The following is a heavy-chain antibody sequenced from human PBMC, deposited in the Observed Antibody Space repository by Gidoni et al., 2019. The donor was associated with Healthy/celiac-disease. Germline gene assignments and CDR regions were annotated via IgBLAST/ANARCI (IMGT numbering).Heavy chain of an antibody. CDR1: GFTVSSYR. CDR3: ARDASGIAARFDY. J-gene: IGHJ4*02. V-gene: IGHV3-21*01. D-gene: IGHD6-6*01. Sequence: EVQRVESGGGLVKPGGSLRLSCAASGFTVSSYRMNWVRQAPGKGLEWVSSISSSSSYIYYADSVKGRFTISRDNAKNSLYLQMNSLRAEDTAVYYCARDASGIAARFDYWGQGTLVTVSS. CDR2: ISSSSSYI.